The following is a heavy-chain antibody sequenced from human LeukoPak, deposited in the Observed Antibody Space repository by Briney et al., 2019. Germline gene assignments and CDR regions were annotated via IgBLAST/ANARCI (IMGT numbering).Heavy chain of an antibody. CDR2: IYDSGST. CDR1: GGPISSYY. CDR3: ARVPRYYYYMDV. J-gene: IGHJ6*03. Sequence: PSETLSLTCTVSGGPISSYYWSWIRQPPGKGLEWIGYIYDSGSTNYNPSLKSRVTISVDTSKNQFSLKLSFVTAADTAVYYCARVPRYYYYMDVWGKGTTVTVSS. V-gene: IGHV4-59*01.